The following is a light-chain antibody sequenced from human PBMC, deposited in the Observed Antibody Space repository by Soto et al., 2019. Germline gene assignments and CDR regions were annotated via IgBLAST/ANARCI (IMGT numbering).Light chain of an antibody. V-gene: IGKV1-16*01. CDR3: QQYNTYSWT. CDR2: DAS. J-gene: IGKJ1*01. Sequence: DIQMTQSPSSLSASAGDRVRIAFRASQGISTYLNWYQQKPGKAPKLLIYDASSLQSGVPSRFSGSGSGTEFALTISSLQPDDFATYYCQQYNTYSWTFGPGTKVDI. CDR1: QGISTY.